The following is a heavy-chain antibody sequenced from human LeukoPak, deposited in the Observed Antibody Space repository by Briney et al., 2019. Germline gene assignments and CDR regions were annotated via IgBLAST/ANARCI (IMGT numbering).Heavy chain of an antibody. J-gene: IGHJ4*02. CDR3: AKVGTWELQRVFEN. V-gene: IGHV3-7*01. CDR2: VGRDGSEK. CDR1: GFTFSDYW. D-gene: IGHD1-26*01. Sequence: GGSLRLSCAASGFTFSDYWMTWVRQVPGKGLEWVANVGRDGSEKNYVDSVEGRFTISGDNAKKSLDLEMNSLRVEDTALYYCAKVGTWELQRVFENWGQGTLVTVSS.